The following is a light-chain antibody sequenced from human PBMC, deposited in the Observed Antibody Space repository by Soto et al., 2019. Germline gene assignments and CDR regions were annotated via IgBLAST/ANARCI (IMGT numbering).Light chain of an antibody. CDR3: QQTYSTLAWT. V-gene: IGKV1-39*01. Sequence: DIQMTQSPSSLSASVGDRITITCRASQTISRYLNWYQQKPGTAPKLLIYGASSLQSGIPSRFSDSGSGTDFTLTINSLHPEDFAISYCQQTYSTLAWTFGQGTKVEIK. CDR1: QTISRY. J-gene: IGKJ1*01. CDR2: GAS.